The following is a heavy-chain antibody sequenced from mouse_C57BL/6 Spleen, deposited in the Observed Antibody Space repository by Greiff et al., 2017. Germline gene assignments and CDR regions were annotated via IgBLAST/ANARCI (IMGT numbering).Heavy chain of an antibody. CDR2: IDPENGDT. J-gene: IGHJ3*01. V-gene: IGHV14-4*01. CDR3: TNGYYVPFAY. CDR1: GFNIKDDY. D-gene: IGHD2-3*01. Sequence: EVQLKESGAELVRPGASVKLSCTASGFNIKDDYMHWVKQRPEQGLEWIGWIDPENGDTEYASKFQGKATITADTSSNTAYLQLSSLTSEDTAVYYCTNGYYVPFAYWGQGTLVTVSA.